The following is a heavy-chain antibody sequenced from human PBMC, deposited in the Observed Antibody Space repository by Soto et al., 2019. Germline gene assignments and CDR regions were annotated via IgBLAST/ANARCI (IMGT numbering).Heavy chain of an antibody. V-gene: IGHV4-59*01. CDR1: GGSMSEYF. J-gene: IGHJ4*02. CDR3: ARDGYDGSGSPYPAY. Sequence: PSETLSLTCSVSGGSMSEYFCSFSRHSPERGLEWIGYVYYLGSTDYNPSLKSRVTISVDTSKRQFSLRLSSVTAADAAIYYCARDGYDGSGSPYPAYWGPGTQVTVSS. D-gene: IGHD3-10*01. CDR2: VYYLGST.